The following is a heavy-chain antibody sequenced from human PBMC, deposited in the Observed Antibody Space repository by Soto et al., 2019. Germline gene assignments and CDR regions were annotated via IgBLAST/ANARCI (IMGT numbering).Heavy chain of an antibody. V-gene: IGHV1-3*01. J-gene: IGHJ4*02. D-gene: IGHD6-25*01. Sequence: GASVKVSCKASGYSFINYAMFWVRQAPGQRLEWMGWINAASGNTKYSQKFQGRVTITRDTLASTAYMELSSLRSEDTAIYYCARGQSSGWTALDYWGQGALVTVSS. CDR2: INAASGNT. CDR1: GYSFINYA. CDR3: ARGQSSGWTALDY.